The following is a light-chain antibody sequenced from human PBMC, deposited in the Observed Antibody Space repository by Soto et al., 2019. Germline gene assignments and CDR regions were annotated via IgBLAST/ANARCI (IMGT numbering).Light chain of an antibody. Sequence: DIQMTQSPSSLSASVVDRVTLTFQASQDIRNYLNWYQQKPGKAPKLLIYDASNLETGVPSRFSGSGSGTDFTFTISSLQPEDFATYYCQQYDNLFTFGPGTKVDIK. CDR1: QDIRNY. CDR2: DAS. V-gene: IGKV1-33*01. J-gene: IGKJ3*01. CDR3: QQYDNLFT.